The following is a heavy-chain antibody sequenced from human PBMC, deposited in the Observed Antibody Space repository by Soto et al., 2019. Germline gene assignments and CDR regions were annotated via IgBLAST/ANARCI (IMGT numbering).Heavy chain of an antibody. J-gene: IGHJ6*03. Sequence: SETLSLTCAVSSGSISSSNWWSWVRQPPGKGLESIGEIYHSGSTNYNPSLKSRVTISVDKSKNQFSLKLSSVTAADTAVYYCARVPTGPTGVIDYYYMDVWGKGTTVTVSS. V-gene: IGHV4-4*02. CDR1: SGSISSSNW. CDR2: IYHSGST. CDR3: ARVPTGPTGVIDYYYMDV.